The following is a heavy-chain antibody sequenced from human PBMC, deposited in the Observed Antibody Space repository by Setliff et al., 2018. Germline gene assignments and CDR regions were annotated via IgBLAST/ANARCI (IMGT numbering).Heavy chain of an antibody. J-gene: IGHJ6*03. Sequence: SETLSLTCTVSGGSISSSSYYWGWIRQPPGKGLEWIGSIYYSGSTYYNPSLKCRVTISVDTSKNQFSLNLSSVTAADTAVHYCARLGGSSTSGGFYYFYYYMDVWGKGTTVTVSS. CDR2: IYYSGST. CDR3: ARLGGSSTSGGFYYFYYYMDV. CDR1: GGSISSSSYY. D-gene: IGHD2-2*01. V-gene: IGHV4-39*01.